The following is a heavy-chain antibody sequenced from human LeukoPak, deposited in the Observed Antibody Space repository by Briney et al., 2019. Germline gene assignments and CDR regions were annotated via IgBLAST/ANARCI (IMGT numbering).Heavy chain of an antibody. V-gene: IGHV3-30*02. D-gene: IGHD4-17*01. J-gene: IGHJ4*02. CDR1: GFTFSSYG. Sequence: GRSLRLSCAASGFTFSSYGMHWVRQAPGKGLEWVAFIRYDGSNKYYADSVKGRFTISRDNSKNTLYLQMNSLRSEDTAVYYCARGYGDYAGYWGQGTLVTVSS. CDR3: ARGYGDYAGY. CDR2: IRYDGSNK.